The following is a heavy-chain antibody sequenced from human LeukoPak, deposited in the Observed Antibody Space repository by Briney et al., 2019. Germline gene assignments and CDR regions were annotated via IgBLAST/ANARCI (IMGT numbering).Heavy chain of an antibody. CDR1: GASISNYY. D-gene: IGHD4-23*01. CDR2: IFYSGTT. V-gene: IGHV4-59*08. Sequence: SETLSLTCTVSGASISNYYWSWIRQPPGKGLEWIGYIFYSGTTNYNPSLKSRVTVSLDTSKNQFSLQLRSITAADTAVYYCARFTTVVPAFWYFDLWGRGTLVTVSS. CDR3: ARFTTVVPAFWYFDL. J-gene: IGHJ2*01.